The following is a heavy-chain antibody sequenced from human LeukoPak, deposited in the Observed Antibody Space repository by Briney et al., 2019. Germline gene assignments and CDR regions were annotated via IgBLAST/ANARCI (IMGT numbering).Heavy chain of an antibody. D-gene: IGHD3-9*01. Sequence: SETLSLTCAVYGGSFSGYYWSWIRQPPGKGLEWIGEINHSGSTNYNPPLKSRVTISVDTSKNQFSLKLSSVTAADTAVYYCARQGYDILTGYYDDYWGQGTLVTVSS. J-gene: IGHJ4*02. CDR2: INHSGST. CDR1: GGSFSGYY. V-gene: IGHV4-34*01. CDR3: ARQGYDILTGYYDDY.